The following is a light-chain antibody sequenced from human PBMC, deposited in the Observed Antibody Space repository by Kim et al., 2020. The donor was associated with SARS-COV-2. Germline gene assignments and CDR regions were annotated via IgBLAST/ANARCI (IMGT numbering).Light chain of an antibody. CDR2: DAS. CDR3: QQRNSWPPAVT. J-gene: IGKJ4*01. Sequence: TGERATRACRASQSVNSYLAWYQQRPGQAPRILVYDASNRATGVPDRFSGSGSGTDFTLTISSLEPEDFSIYYCQQRNSWPPAVTFGGGTKVDIK. V-gene: IGKV3-11*01. CDR1: QSVNSY.